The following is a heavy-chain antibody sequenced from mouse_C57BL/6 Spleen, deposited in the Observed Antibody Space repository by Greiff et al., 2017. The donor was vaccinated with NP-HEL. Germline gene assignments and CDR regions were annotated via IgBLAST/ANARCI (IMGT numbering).Heavy chain of an antibody. Sequence: EVKLMESGAGLVKPGGSLKLSCAASGFTFSSYAMSWVRQTPEKRLEWVAYISSGGDYIYYAENVKGRFPISIDNARNTLYLQMSSLKSENTAMYYCTRESYDYDVRFAYWGQGTLVTVSA. V-gene: IGHV5-9-1*02. CDR1: GFTFSSYA. CDR3: TRESYDYDVRFAY. CDR2: ISSGGDYI. J-gene: IGHJ3*01. D-gene: IGHD2-4*01.